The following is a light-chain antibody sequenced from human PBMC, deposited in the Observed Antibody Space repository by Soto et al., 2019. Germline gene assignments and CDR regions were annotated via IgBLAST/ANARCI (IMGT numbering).Light chain of an antibody. V-gene: IGLV1-44*01. CDR3: AAWDDSPNGWV. CDR1: SSNIGTNT. CDR2: RND. J-gene: IGLJ3*02. Sequence: QSVLTQPPSASGTPGQRVTISCSGSSSNIGTNTVNWYQQLPGTAPKLLVYRNDQRPSGVPDRFSGSKSGSSASLAISGLQSEDEADYYCAAWDDSPNGWVFGGGTKLTVL.